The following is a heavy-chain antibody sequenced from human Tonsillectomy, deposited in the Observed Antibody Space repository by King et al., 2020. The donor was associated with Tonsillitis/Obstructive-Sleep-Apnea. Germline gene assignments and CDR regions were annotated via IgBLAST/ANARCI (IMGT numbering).Heavy chain of an antibody. CDR2: INHSGST. CDR1: GGSFSGYY. D-gene: IGHD3-3*01. V-gene: IGHV4-34*01. CDR3: ARGPLPSECVTIFGVVISYYFDY. Sequence: VQLQQWGAGLLKPSETLSLTCAVYGGSFSGYYWSWIRQPPGKGLEWIGEINHSGSTNYNPSLKSRVTISVDTSKNQFSRKLSSVTAADTAVYYCARGPLPSECVTIFGVVISYYFDYWGQGTLVTVSS. J-gene: IGHJ4*02.